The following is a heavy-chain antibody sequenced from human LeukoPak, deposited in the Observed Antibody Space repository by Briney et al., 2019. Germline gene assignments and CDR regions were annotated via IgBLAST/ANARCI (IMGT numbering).Heavy chain of an antibody. CDR2: ISSSGSTI. V-gene: IGHV3-48*03. J-gene: IGHJ4*02. D-gene: IGHD4-17*01. CDR3: ARDPGGDYLMDYCDY. CDR1: GFTFSSYE. Sequence: PGGSLRLSCAASGFTFSSYEMNWVRQAPGKGLEWVSYISSSGSTIYYADSVKGRFTISRDNAKNSLYLQMNSLRAEDTAVYYCARDPGGDYLMDYCDYWGQGTLVTVSS.